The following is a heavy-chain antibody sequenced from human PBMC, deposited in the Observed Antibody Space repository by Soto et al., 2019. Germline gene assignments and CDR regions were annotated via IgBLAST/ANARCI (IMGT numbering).Heavy chain of an antibody. J-gene: IGHJ4*02. Sequence: GASVKFPCTAAGYTFTVYYMHWVRQAPGQGRELIGWINPNSGGTQYAQKLQGRVTMTRDPSISTAYMELSRLRSDDTAVYYCARDIAMDIVVEVAATAPGYWGQGTLVTAPQ. CDR1: GYTFTVYY. D-gene: IGHD2-15*01. V-gene: IGHV1-2*02. CDR2: INPNSGGT. CDR3: ARDIAMDIVVEVAATAPGY.